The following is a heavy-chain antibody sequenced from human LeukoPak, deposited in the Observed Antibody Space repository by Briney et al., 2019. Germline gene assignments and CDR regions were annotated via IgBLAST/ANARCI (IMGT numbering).Heavy chain of an antibody. Sequence: GGSLRLSCAASGFTVSSNYMSWVRQAPGKGLEWVSVIYSGGSTYYADSVKGRFTISRDNSMNTLYLQMNSLRAEDTAVYYCARDLYSSSRDYWGQGTLVTVSS. CDR2: IYSGGST. CDR1: GFTVSSNY. V-gene: IGHV3-66*01. CDR3: ARDLYSSSRDY. D-gene: IGHD6-13*01. J-gene: IGHJ4*02.